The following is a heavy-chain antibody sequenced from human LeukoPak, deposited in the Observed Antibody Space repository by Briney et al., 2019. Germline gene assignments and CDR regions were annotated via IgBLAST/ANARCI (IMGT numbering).Heavy chain of an antibody. CDR2: ISGDGVST. Sequence: GGSLRLSCVASELPIADFAMHWVRQAPGKGLEWVSLISGDGVSTFYADSVKGRFSISRDNSKNSLSLEMNSLRTEDTAMYYCARESGKFDYWGQGTLVDVSS. CDR3: ARESGKFDY. V-gene: IGHV3-43*02. J-gene: IGHJ4*02. CDR1: ELPIADFA.